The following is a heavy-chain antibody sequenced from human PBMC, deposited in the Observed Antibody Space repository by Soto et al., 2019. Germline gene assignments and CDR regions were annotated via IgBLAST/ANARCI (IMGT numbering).Heavy chain of an antibody. CDR3: AREGCGGDCYAFDI. J-gene: IGHJ3*02. D-gene: IGHD2-21*02. CDR1: GGSISSGGYY. CDR2: IYYSGST. Sequence: TSETLSLTCTVSGGSISSGGYYWSWIRQHPGKSLEWIGYIYYSGSTYYNPSLKSRVTISVDTSKNQFSLKLSSVTAADTAVYYCAREGCGGDCYAFDIWGQGTMVTVSS. V-gene: IGHV4-31*03.